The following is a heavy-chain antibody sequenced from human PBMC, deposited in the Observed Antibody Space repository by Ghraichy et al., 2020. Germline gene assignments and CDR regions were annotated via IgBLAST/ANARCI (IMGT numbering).Heavy chain of an antibody. V-gene: IGHV4-39*01. D-gene: IGHD3-3*01. Sequence: LETLSLTCTVSGGSISSSSYYWGWIRQPPGKGLEWIGSIYYSGSTYYNPSLKSRVTISVDTSKNQFSLKLSSVTAADTAVYYCARRPPTPYYDFWSGSSSFMDVWGKGTKVTVSS. CDR1: GGSISSSSYY. CDR2: IYYSGST. J-gene: IGHJ6*03. CDR3: ARRPPTPYYDFWSGSSSFMDV.